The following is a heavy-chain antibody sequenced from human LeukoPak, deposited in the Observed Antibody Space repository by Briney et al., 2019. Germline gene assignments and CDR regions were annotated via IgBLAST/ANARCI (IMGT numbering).Heavy chain of an antibody. D-gene: IGHD3-16*01. V-gene: IGHV4-39*06. CDR2: IYYSGST. J-gene: IGHJ4*02. CDR1: GGSISSSSYY. Sequence: SETLSLTCTVSGGSISSSSYYWGWIRQPPGKGLEWIGSIYYSGSTYYNPSLKSRVTISVDKSKNQFPMKLSSVTAADTAVYYCARGSGYLDSWGQGTLVTVSS. CDR3: ARGSGYLDS.